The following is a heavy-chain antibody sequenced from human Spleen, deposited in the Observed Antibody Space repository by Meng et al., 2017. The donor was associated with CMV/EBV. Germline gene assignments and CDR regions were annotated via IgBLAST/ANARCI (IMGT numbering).Heavy chain of an antibody. D-gene: IGHD5-18*01. CDR1: GFIFSNYA. CDR3: ARSRYSYGPNYFYDMDV. CDR2: ISSNGGST. J-gene: IGHJ6*02. V-gene: IGHV3-64*02. Sequence: GGSLRLSCAASGFIFSNYAVHWVRQAPGKGLDYVSGISSNGGSTYYGDSVMDRFITCRDNSRSTLYLQMGSLRAENMGVYYCARSRYSYGPNYFYDMDVWGQGTTVTVSS.